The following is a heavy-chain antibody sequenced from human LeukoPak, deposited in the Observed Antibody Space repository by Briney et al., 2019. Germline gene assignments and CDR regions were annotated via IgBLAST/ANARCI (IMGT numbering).Heavy chain of an antibody. D-gene: IGHD3-10*01. CDR3: ARDGYYGSGAFLDGFDM. Sequence: SETLSLTCSVSGASISSFFWNWIRQLAGKGLEWIGRIYAGGSTNYNPSLKSRVTMSVDTSKSQFSLKLNSVTAADTAVYYCARDGYYGSGAFLDGFDMWGQGTKVTVSS. J-gene: IGHJ3*02. V-gene: IGHV4-4*07. CDR2: IYAGGST. CDR1: GASISSFF.